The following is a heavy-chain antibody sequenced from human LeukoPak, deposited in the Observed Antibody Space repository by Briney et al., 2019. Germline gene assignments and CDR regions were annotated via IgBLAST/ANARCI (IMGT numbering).Heavy chain of an antibody. Sequence: PGRSLRLSCAASGFTFSNYGMHWVRQAPGKGLEWVAVIWYDGSNKYYADSVKGRFTISRDNSKNTFYLQMNSLRAEDTAVYYCARDELGYCSSTSCYPFDYWGQGTLVTVSS. J-gene: IGHJ4*02. CDR1: GFTFSNYG. V-gene: IGHV3-33*01. D-gene: IGHD2-2*01. CDR3: ARDELGYCSSTSCYPFDY. CDR2: IWYDGSNK.